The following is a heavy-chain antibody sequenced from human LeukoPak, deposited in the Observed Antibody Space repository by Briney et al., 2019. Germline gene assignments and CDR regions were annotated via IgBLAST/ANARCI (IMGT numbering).Heavy chain of an antibody. CDR1: GGSISSGGYY. CDR3: ARGRGGIPGMDV. V-gene: IGHV4-39*07. Sequence: SETLSLTCTVSGGSISSGGYYWSWIRQPPGKGLEWIGEINHSGSTNYNPSLKNRVTISVDTSKNQFSLKLSSVTAADTAVYYCARGRGGIPGMDVWGQGTTVTVSS. D-gene: IGHD2-21*01. CDR2: INHSGST. J-gene: IGHJ6*02.